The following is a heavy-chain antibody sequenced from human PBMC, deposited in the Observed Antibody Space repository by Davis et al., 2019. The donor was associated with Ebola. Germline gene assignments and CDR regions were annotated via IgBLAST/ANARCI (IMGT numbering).Heavy chain of an antibody. CDR1: GFTFSGSA. D-gene: IGHD6-6*01. CDR2: IRSKANSYAT. J-gene: IGHJ4*02. CDR3: TGSSSGVDY. Sequence: GGSLRLSCAASGFTFSGSAMHWVRQASGKGLEWVGRIRSKANSYATAYAASVKGRFTISRDDSKNTAYLQMNSLKTEDTALYYCTGSSSGVDYWGQGTLVTVSS. V-gene: IGHV3-73*01.